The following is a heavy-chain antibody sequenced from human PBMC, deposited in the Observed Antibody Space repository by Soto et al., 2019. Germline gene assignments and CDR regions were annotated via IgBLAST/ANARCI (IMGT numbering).Heavy chain of an antibody. CDR2: IIPIFGTA. Sequence: QVQLVQSGAEVKKPGSSVKVSCKASGGTFSSYAISWVRQAPGQGLEWMGGIIPIFGTANYAQKFQGRVTITADESTSTAYRELSSLRSEDTAVDYGARGVSGSYSLNWFDPWGQGTLVTVSS. CDR1: GGTFSSYA. D-gene: IGHD1-26*01. CDR3: ARGVSGSYSLNWFDP. J-gene: IGHJ5*02. V-gene: IGHV1-69*01.